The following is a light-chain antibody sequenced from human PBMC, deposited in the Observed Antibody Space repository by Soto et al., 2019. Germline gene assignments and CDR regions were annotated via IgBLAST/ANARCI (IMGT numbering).Light chain of an antibody. Sequence: QSVLTQPPSVSGAPGQRVTISCTGSSSNIGAGYDVHWYQQLPGTAPKLLLYGNSNRPSGVPDRFSGSKSGTSASLAITVLQAEDEADYCCQSYDSSLSGYVFGTGTKLTVL. CDR2: GNS. CDR1: SSNIGAGYD. J-gene: IGLJ1*01. V-gene: IGLV1-40*01. CDR3: QSYDSSLSGYV.